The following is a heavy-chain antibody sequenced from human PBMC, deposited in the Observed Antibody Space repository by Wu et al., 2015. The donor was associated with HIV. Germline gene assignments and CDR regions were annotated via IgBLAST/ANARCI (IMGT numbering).Heavy chain of an antibody. Sequence: QVQLVQSGAEVKKPGSSVHVSCKASEDFFTNYAVNWVRQAPGQGLEWMGGIIPIVGTPKYAQRFHGRVTISTDEDMSTAYMGLSNLRYEDSAVYYCATYPGWTGVLDAFDMWGQGTLVTVSS. CDR3: ATYPGWTGVLDAFDM. D-gene: IGHD3/OR15-3a*01. CDR1: EDFFTNYA. V-gene: IGHV1-69*05. J-gene: IGHJ3*02. CDR2: IIPIVGTP.